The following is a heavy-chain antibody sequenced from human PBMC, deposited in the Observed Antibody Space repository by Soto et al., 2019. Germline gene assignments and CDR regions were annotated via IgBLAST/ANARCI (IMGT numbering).Heavy chain of an antibody. D-gene: IGHD3-9*01. CDR3: VKGSGFYDILTGYYYYYYMDV. Sequence: GGSLRLSCSASGFTFSSYAMHWVRQAPGKGLEYVSAISSNGGSTYYADSVKGSFTISRDNSKNTLYLQMSSLRAEDTAVYYCVKGSGFYDILTGYYYYYYMDVWGKGTTVTVSS. CDR2: ISSNGGST. J-gene: IGHJ6*03. CDR1: GFTFSSYA. V-gene: IGHV3-64D*09.